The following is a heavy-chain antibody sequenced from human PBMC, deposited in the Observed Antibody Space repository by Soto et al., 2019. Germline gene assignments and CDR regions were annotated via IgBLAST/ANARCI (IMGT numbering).Heavy chain of an antibody. CDR1: GFTLSSYW. D-gene: IGHD6-13*01. J-gene: IGHJ3*02. Sequence: EVQLEESGGDLVQPGGSLRLSCAASGFTLSSYWMTWVRQAPGKGLEWVANINRDASKMSYLDSVRGRFTISRDNVRNSMYLQMDSLRADDTALYDCARDVSQGSSSLYLDAFDIWGQGTMVTVSS. V-gene: IGHV3-7*05. CDR3: ARDVSQGSSSLYLDAFDI. CDR2: INRDASKM.